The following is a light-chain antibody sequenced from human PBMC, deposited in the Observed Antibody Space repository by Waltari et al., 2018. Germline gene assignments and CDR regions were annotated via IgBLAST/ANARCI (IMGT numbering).Light chain of an antibody. CDR1: QSISSW. J-gene: IGKJ1*01. CDR3: QQYNNFWT. Sequence: DIQMTQSPATLSASVGDRVTITCRASQSISSWLAWFQQKPGKAPKLRIYHASGLESGVPARFSGSGTGTEFTLTISSLQPDDFATYYCQQYNNFWTFGQGTKVEIK. V-gene: IGKV1-5*01. CDR2: HAS.